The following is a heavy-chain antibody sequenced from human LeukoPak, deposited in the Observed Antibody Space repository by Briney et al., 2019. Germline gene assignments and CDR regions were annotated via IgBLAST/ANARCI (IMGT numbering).Heavy chain of an antibody. Sequence: GGSLRLSCAASGFTFNNYAMSWVRQAPGKGLEWVSAISGSDAGTYYADSVKGRFTISRDNAKNSLYLQMNSLRAEDTAVYYCARDDSGWYYFDYWGQGTLVTVSS. CDR2: ISGSDAGT. D-gene: IGHD6-19*01. J-gene: IGHJ4*02. V-gene: IGHV3-23*01. CDR3: ARDDSGWYYFDY. CDR1: GFTFNNYA.